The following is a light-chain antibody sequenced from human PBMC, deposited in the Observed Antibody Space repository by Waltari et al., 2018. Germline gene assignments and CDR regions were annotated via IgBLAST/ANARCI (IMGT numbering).Light chain of an antibody. CDR1: QSMRSF. J-gene: IGKJ3*01. V-gene: IGKV1-39*01. CDR2: ATT. CDR3: LQSYSLSLFT. Sequence: DIQVTQSPSPLSASVGDRVTITCRASQSMRSFLNCDQQKPGKAPSLLISATTNLQSGVPSRFSGSGSGADCTLTINSLQPEDFATYYCLQSYSLSLFTFGPGTRVDIK.